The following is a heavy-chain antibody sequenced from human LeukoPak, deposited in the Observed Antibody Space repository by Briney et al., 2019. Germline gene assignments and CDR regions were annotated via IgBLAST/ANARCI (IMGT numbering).Heavy chain of an antibody. CDR2: ISWNSGSI. CDR3: AKGGASLRIHLSDY. D-gene: IGHD3-10*01. Sequence: TGGPLRLSCAASGFTFDDYAMHWVRQAPGKGLEWVSGISWNSGSIGYADSVKGRFTISRDNAKNSLYLQMNSLRAEDTALYYCAKGGASLRIHLSDYWGQGTLVTVSS. CDR1: GFTFDDYA. J-gene: IGHJ4*02. V-gene: IGHV3-9*01.